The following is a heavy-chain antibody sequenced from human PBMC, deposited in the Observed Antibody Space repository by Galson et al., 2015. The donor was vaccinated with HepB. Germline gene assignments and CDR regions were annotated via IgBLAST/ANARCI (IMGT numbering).Heavy chain of an antibody. CDR1: GFTFSSYA. V-gene: IGHV3-30*04. Sequence: SLRLSCAASGFTFSSYAMHWVRQAPGKGLEWVAVISYDGSNKYYADSVKGRFTISRDNSKNTLYLQMNSLRAEDTAVYYCARGADTAMTLIYFDYWGQGTLVTVSS. D-gene: IGHD5-18*01. CDR2: ISYDGSNK. CDR3: ARGADTAMTLIYFDY. J-gene: IGHJ4*02.